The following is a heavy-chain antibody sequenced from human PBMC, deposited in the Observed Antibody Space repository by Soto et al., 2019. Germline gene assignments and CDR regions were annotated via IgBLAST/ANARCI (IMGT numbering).Heavy chain of an antibody. J-gene: IGHJ2*01. CDR1: GGSFSDYY. Sequence: QVRLQQWGAGLLKPSATLPLTCAVYGGSFSDYYWSWIRQPPGKGLEWIGESNHSGITNYNPSLRSRVNISGDTSKKQFSLKLDSVTAADTAVYYVAREGPSRYFDRWGRGTPVTVSS. D-gene: IGHD6-6*01. CDR3: AREGPSRYFDR. CDR2: SNHSGIT. V-gene: IGHV4-34*01.